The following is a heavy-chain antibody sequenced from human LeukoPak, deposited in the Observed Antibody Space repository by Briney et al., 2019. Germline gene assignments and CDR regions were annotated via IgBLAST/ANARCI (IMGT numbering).Heavy chain of an antibody. V-gene: IGHV1-2*02. J-gene: IGHJ4*02. CDR2: INPNSGGT. CDR3: ARDKSWDY. Sequence: ASVKVSCKASGYTFTGYYMHWVRQAPGQGLEWMGWINPNSGGTNYAQSFQGRVTMTRDTSISTAYMEQSRLRSDDTAVYYCARDKSWDYWGQGTLVTVSS. CDR1: GYTFTGYY.